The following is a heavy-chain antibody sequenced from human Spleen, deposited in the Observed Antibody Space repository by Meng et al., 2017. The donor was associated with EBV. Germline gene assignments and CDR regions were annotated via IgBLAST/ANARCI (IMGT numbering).Heavy chain of an antibody. CDR2: IHYKGST. Sequence: QESGPGLVKPSETLCPTCTVSGVSLTSVSYLWDWIRQPPGKGLEWIGRIHYKGSTQYNPSLKSRVTISEDTSKNQFSLRLNSVTAADTAVYFCARGRSLFDYWGQGLLVTVSS. CDR3: ARGRSLFDY. V-gene: IGHV4-39*07. CDR1: GVSLTSVSYL. J-gene: IGHJ4*02.